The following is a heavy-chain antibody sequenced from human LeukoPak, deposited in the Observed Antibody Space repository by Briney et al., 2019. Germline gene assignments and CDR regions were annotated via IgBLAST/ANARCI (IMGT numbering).Heavy chain of an antibody. V-gene: IGHV3-23*01. CDR2: ISGSGGST. J-gene: IGHJ4*02. CDR1: GFTFSSYG. CDR3: AKVQIAVAGRIDY. Sequence: GGSLRLSCAASGFTFSSYGMSWVRQAPGKGLEWVSAISGSGGSTYYADSVKGRFTISRDNSKNTLYLQMNILRAEDTAVYYCAKVQIAVAGRIDYWGQGTLVTVSS. D-gene: IGHD6-19*01.